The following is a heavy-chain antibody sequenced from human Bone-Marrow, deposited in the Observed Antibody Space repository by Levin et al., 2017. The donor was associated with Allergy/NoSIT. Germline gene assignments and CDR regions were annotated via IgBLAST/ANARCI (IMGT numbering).Heavy chain of an antibody. V-gene: IGHV4-59*01. CDR3: ARCGVRSHSLYYFYYMDV. Sequence: GSLRLSCTVSGASINSYFWSWIRQPPGKGLEWVGYMYYSGSTKYNPSLKSRVTISADTSKNQFSLKLSSVTAADTAVYYCARCGVRSHSLYYFYYMDVWGRGTTVTVSS. CDR1: GASINSYF. J-gene: IGHJ6*03. CDR2: MYYSGST. D-gene: IGHD3-10*01.